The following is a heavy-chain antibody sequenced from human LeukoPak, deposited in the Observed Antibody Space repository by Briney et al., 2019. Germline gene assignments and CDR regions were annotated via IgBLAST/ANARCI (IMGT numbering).Heavy chain of an antibody. CDR3: ARDQRGEGSSWYRDYYYYGMDV. D-gene: IGHD6-13*01. Sequence: GGSLRLSCAASGFTVSSNYMSWVRQAPGKGLEWVSVIYSGGSTYYADSAKGRFTISRHNSKNTLYLQMNSLRAEDTAVYYCARDQRGEGSSWYRDYYYYGMDVWGQGTTVTVSS. CDR1: GFTVSSNY. J-gene: IGHJ6*02. V-gene: IGHV3-53*04. CDR2: IYSGGST.